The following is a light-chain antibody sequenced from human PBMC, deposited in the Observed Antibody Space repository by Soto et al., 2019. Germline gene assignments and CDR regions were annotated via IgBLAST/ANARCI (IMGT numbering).Light chain of an antibody. CDR3: CSYAGSYTSNV. Sequence: QSVLTQPRSVSGSPGQSATISCTGTSSDVGGYNYVSWYQQHPGKAPKLMIYDVSKRPSGVPDRFSGSKSGNTASLTISGLQAEDEADYYCCSYAGSYTSNVFGTGTKLTVL. V-gene: IGLV2-11*01. J-gene: IGLJ1*01. CDR1: SSDVGGYNY. CDR2: DVS.